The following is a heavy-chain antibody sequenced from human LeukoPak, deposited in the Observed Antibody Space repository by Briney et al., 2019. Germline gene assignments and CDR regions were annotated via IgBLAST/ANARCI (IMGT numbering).Heavy chain of an antibody. D-gene: IGHD1-7*01. J-gene: IGHJ3*02. CDR2: IYYSGNT. CDR1: GGSISSYY. Sequence: SETLSLTCTVTGGSISSYYWSWIRQPPGKGREWIGHIYYSGNTNYNPSLKSRVTISIDTSKNQFSLSLSSVTAADTAVYYCARSNYAGSFDTFDIWGQGTMVTFSS. V-gene: IGHV4-59*01. CDR3: ARSNYAGSFDTFDI.